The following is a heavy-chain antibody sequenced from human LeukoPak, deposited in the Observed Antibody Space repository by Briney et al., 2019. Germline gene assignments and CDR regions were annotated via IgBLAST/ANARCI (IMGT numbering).Heavy chain of an antibody. V-gene: IGHV3-30*03. D-gene: IGHD5-12*01. CDR3: TRYDSSRFDP. CDR2: IAYDGSMK. Sequence: PGGSLRLSCAGSGFTFSGYGMHWVRQAPGKGLEWVAGIAYDGSMKHYADSVKGRFTISRDNSRNTMDLQMNSLGGEDTAVYHCTRYDSSRFDPWGQGTVVTVSS. CDR1: GFTFSGYG. J-gene: IGHJ5*02.